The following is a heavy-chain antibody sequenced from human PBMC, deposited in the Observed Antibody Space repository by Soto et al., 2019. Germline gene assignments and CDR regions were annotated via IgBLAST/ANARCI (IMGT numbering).Heavy chain of an antibody. CDR1: GYTFTSVH. CDR3: AREALHYYNGMDV. V-gene: IGHV1-46*01. J-gene: IGHJ6*02. CDR2: INPTTNRA. Sequence: ASVKVSCKASGYTFTSVHMHWGRQAPGQGLEWLGVINPTTNRATYSQNFQGRVTMTRDTSTSTVYMELNSLRSEDTAVYFCAREALHYYNGMDVWGQGTPVTVSS.